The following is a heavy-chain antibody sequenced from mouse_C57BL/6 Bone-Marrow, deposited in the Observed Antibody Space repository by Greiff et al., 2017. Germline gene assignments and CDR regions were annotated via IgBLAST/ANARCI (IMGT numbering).Heavy chain of an antibody. J-gene: IGHJ3*01. V-gene: IGHV5-4*03. CDR2: ISDGGSYT. Sequence: EVKLMESGGGLVKPGGSLKLSCAASGFTFSSYAMSWVRQTPEKRLEWVATISDGGSYTYYPDNVKGRFTISRDNAKNNLYLQMSHLKSEDTAMYYCASEITTVVVPPRAYWGQGTLVTGSA. CDR3: ASEITTVVVPPRAY. D-gene: IGHD1-1*01. CDR1: GFTFSSYA.